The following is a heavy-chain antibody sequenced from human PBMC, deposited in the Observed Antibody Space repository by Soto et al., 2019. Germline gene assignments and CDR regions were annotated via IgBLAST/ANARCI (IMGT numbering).Heavy chain of an antibody. J-gene: IGHJ6*02. Sequence: QITLKESGPTLVKPTQTLTLTCTFSGFSLSTSGVGVGWIRQPPGKALEWLALIYWDDDKRYSPSLKSRLTITKDTSKNHVVLTMTNMDPVDTATSYCAHRRGSGWYTRIMYGMDVWGHGTAVTVSS. D-gene: IGHD6-19*01. V-gene: IGHV2-5*02. CDR3: AHRRGSGWYTRIMYGMDV. CDR1: GFSLSTSGVG. CDR2: IYWDDDK.